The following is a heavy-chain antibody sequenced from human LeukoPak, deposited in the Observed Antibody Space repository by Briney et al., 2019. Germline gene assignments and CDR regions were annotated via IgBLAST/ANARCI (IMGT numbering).Heavy chain of an antibody. D-gene: IGHD3-10*01. V-gene: IGHV2-5*02. Sequence: SGPTLVNPTQTLTLTCTFSGFSLSTSGVGVGWIRQPPGKALEWLALIYWDDDKRYSPSLKSRLTITKDTSKNQVVLTMTNMDPVDTATSYCAHLLYGSGSHPIDYWGQGTLVTVS. J-gene: IGHJ4*02. CDR3: AHLLYGSGSHPIDY. CDR2: IYWDDDK. CDR1: GFSLSTSGVG.